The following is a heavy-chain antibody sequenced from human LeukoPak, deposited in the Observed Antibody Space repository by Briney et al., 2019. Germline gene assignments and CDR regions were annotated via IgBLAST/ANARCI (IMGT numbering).Heavy chain of an antibody. Sequence: GASVKVSCKASGGTFSSYAISWVRQAPGQGLEWMAWINPNSGVTNYAQKFQGRVTLTRDTPISTVYMEVSGLTSDDTAVYYCARAHMTTVTLGDYWGQGTLVSVSS. CDR1: GGTFSSYA. V-gene: IGHV1-2*02. D-gene: IGHD4-17*01. J-gene: IGHJ4*02. CDR3: ARAHMTTVTLGDY. CDR2: INPNSGVT.